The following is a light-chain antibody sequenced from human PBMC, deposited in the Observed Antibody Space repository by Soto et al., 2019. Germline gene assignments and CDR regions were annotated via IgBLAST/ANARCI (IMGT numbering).Light chain of an antibody. CDR3: QQSYSTSCT. Sequence: DIQMTQSPSSLSASVGDRVTMTCRASQNIGNFLNWYQQKPGKAPKLLIFAASRLQSGVPSGFSGSGSGTDFTLTISSLQPEDFATYSCQQSYSTSCTFGQGTKVDSK. J-gene: IGKJ1*01. V-gene: IGKV1-39*01. CDR1: QNIGNF. CDR2: AAS.